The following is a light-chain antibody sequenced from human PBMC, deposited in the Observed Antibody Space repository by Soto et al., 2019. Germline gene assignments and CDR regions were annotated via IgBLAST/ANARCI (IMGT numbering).Light chain of an antibody. Sequence: EIVLTQSPGALSLSPGERATLSCRASQSVSSSYLAWYQQKPGQAPRLRIYGASSRATCIPDRFSGSGSGTDFTLTISRLEHEGFAGYYCQQYGSSPCTCGQGTKVEIK. CDR3: QQYGSSPCT. CDR2: GAS. J-gene: IGKJ1*01. V-gene: IGKV3-20*01. CDR1: QSVSSSY.